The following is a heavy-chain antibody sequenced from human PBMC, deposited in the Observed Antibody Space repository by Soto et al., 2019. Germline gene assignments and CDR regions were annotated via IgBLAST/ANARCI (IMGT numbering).Heavy chain of an antibody. J-gene: IGHJ4*02. V-gene: IGHV1-69*13. Sequence: GASVKVSCKASGGTFSSYAISWVRQAPGQGLEWIGGIIPIFGTANYAQKFQGRVTITADESTSTAYMELSSLRSEDTAVYYCARKVEQLASVDFDYWCQGPLVTVSS. CDR3: ARKVEQLASVDFDY. D-gene: IGHD6-6*01. CDR2: IIPIFGTA. CDR1: GGTFSSYA.